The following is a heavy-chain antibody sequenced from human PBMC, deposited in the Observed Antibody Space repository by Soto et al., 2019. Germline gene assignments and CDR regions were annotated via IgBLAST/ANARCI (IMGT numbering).Heavy chain of an antibody. V-gene: IGHV3-30*03. CDR2: ISYDGGLQ. D-gene: IGHD5-18*01. Sequence: QALLVESGGGVVQPGRSLRLSCAASGFTFSSYGMHWVRQARGTGLEWVAVISYDGGLQHYADSVKGRFTISRDNSKNMVLLQMNSLRAEDTAVYYCVSDRGYGHASVPYSWGQGTLVSVSS. CDR1: GFTFSSYG. CDR3: VSDRGYGHASVPYS. J-gene: IGHJ4*02.